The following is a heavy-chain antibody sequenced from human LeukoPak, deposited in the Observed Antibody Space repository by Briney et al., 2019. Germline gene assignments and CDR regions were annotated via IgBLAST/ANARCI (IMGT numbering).Heavy chain of an antibody. V-gene: IGHV3-23*01. CDR3: AKLRLFVSSGWLTDFDY. D-gene: IGHD6-19*01. Sequence: LPGGSLRLSCAASGFTFNSYAMSWVRQAPGKGLEWVSAISGSGGSTYYTDSVKGRFTISRDNSKNTLYLQMNSLRAEDTAVYYCAKLRLFVSSGWLTDFDYWGQGTLVTVSS. J-gene: IGHJ4*02. CDR1: GFTFNSYA. CDR2: ISGSGGST.